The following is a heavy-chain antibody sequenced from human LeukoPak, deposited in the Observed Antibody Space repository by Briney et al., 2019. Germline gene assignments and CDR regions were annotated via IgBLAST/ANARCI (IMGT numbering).Heavy chain of an antibody. D-gene: IGHD5-24*01. CDR2: ISSSSSYI. J-gene: IGHJ3*02. CDR3: AKMATISSRGAFDI. CDR1: GFIFSSYS. Sequence: GGSLRPSCAASGFIFSSYSMNWVRQAPGKGLEWVSSISSSSSYIYYADSVKGRFTISRDNAKNSLYLQMNSLRAEDTAVYYCAKMATISSRGAFDIWGQGTLVTVSS. V-gene: IGHV3-21*01.